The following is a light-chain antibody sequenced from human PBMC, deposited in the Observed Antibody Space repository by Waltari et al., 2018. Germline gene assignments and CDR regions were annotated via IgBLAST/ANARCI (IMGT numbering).Light chain of an antibody. Sequence: QSALTQPASVSGSPGQSITISCTGTSNDVGYNNYVCWYQQHPGKAPKLMIYDVSKRPSGIADRFSGSRSGNTASRTISGLQADDEADYYCSSYTSSSTLLFGGGTKVTVL. CDR2: DVS. CDR1: SNDVGYNNY. V-gene: IGLV2-14*03. J-gene: IGLJ2*01. CDR3: SSYTSSSTLL.